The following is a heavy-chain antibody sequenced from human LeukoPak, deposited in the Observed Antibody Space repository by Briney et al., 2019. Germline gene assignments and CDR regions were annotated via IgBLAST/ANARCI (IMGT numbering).Heavy chain of an antibody. CDR1: GFTFSSYG. V-gene: IGHV3-30*18. CDR2: ISYDGSNK. J-gene: IGHJ4*02. Sequence: GGSLRLSCAASGFTFSSYGMHWVRRAPGKGLEWVAVISYDGSNKYYADSVKGRFTISRDNSKNTLYLQMNSLRAEDTAVYYCAKDAVAGFYYFDYWGQGTLVTVSS. CDR3: AKDAVAGFYYFDY. D-gene: IGHD6-19*01.